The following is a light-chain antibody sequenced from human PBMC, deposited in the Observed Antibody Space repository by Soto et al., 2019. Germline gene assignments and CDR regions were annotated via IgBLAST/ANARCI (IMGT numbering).Light chain of an antibody. CDR2: GAS. Sequence: DMVLTQSPGTLSLSPGERATLSCRASQSLSSIYLAWYQQKPGQAPRLLIYGASSMATGIPDRFSGSGSGTEFTLTITRLEPEDFAVYYCQQYGSSPWTFGQGTKVEIK. CDR3: QQYGSSPWT. V-gene: IGKV3-20*01. CDR1: QSLSSIY. J-gene: IGKJ1*01.